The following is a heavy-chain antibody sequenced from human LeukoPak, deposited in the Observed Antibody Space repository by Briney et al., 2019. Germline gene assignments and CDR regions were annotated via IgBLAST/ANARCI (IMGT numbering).Heavy chain of an antibody. CDR3: ATDRGVRGP. CDR2: ISSSSSTI. D-gene: IGHD3-10*01. J-gene: IGHJ4*02. Sequence: GGSLRLSCAASGFTFSSYSMNWVRQAPGKGLEWVSYISSSSSTIYYADSVKGRFTISRDNAKNSLYLQMNSLRAEDTAVYYCATDRGVRGPWGQGTLVTVSS. V-gene: IGHV3-48*01. CDR1: GFTFSSYS.